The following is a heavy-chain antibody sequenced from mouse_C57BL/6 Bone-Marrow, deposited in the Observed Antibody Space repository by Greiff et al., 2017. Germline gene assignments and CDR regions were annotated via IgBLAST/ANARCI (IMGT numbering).Heavy chain of an antibody. CDR3: ARERLRHAMDY. Sequence: QVHVKQPGAELVMPGASVKLSCKASGYTFTSYWMHWVKQRPGQGLEWIGEIDPSDSYTNYNQKFKGKSTLTVDKSSSTAYMQLSSLTSEDSAVYYCARERLRHAMDYWGQGTSVTVSS. J-gene: IGHJ4*01. V-gene: IGHV1-69*01. CDR2: IDPSDSYT. CDR1: GYTFTSYW. D-gene: IGHD2-4*01.